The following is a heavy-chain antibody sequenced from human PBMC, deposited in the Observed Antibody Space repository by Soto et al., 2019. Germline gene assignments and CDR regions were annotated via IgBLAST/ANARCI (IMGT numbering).Heavy chain of an antibody. CDR3: ARVPKGDYGG. D-gene: IGHD4-17*01. CDR2: IIPILGIA. V-gene: IGHV1-69*02. CDR1: RGTFSSYT. J-gene: IGHJ4*02. Sequence: QVQLVQSGAEVKKPGSSVKVSCKASRGTFSSYTISWVRQAPGQGLEWMGRIIPILGIANYAQKFQGRVTISADKSTSTAYMELSSLRSEDTAVYYCARVPKGDYGGWGQGTLVTVSS.